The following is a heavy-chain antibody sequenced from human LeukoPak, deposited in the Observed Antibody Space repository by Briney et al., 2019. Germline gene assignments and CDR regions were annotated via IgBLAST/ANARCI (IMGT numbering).Heavy chain of an antibody. J-gene: IGHJ3*02. CDR3: VRIRAAAAEGAFDI. Sequence: GGSLRLSCAASGFTFRTYAMNWVPQAPGKGLEGVSSISSSTYYIYYADSVKGRFTLSRDNAKNSLYLQMNSLRADASAVYYCVRIRAAAAEGAFDIWGQGTMVTVSS. V-gene: IGHV3-21*01. CDR2: ISSSTYYI. CDR1: GFTFRTYA. D-gene: IGHD6-25*01.